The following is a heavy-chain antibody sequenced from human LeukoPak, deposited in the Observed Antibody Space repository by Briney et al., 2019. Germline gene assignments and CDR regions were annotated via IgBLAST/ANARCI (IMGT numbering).Heavy chain of an antibody. CDR3: ARDLGVGWFDP. J-gene: IGHJ5*02. CDR1: GGDFSTYT. Sequence: GSSVKFSCKVSGGDFSTYTIAWVRRAPGQTLEWMGGIMPIFAAPNYAQNFQGRVTITADESTTTAYMELTSLTSDDTAMYYCARDLGVGWFDPWGQGTLVTVSS. CDR2: IMPIFAAP. D-gene: IGHD3-16*01. V-gene: IGHV1-69*01.